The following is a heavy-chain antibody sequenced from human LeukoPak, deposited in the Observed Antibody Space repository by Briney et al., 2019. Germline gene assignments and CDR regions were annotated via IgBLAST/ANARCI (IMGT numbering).Heavy chain of an antibody. J-gene: IGHJ5*02. CDR2: ISSTNGHT. Sequence: GGSLRLSCAASGFTFSNAWMSWVRQAPGKGLEWVSYISSTNGHTYYADSVNGRFTISRDTAKNSLYLQMNSLRVEDTAIYFCARDRDSSGLYGGADLWGQGVLVTV. V-gene: IGHV3-21*03. CDR3: ARDRDSSGLYGGADL. D-gene: IGHD6-19*01. CDR1: GFTFSNAW.